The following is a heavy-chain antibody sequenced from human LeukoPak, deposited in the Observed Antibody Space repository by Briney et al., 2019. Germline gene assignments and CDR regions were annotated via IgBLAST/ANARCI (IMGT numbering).Heavy chain of an antibody. D-gene: IGHD1-26*01. Sequence: GGSLRLSCAASGFTFGTYAVNWVRQAPGKGLEWVSTIGGSGGTTYYADSVKGRFTISRDNSKNTLYLQMNSLRAEDTAVYYCAKDIGGVGATKGFDYWGQGTLVTVSS. J-gene: IGHJ4*02. CDR2: IGGSGGTT. CDR3: AKDIGGVGATKGFDY. CDR1: GFTFGTYA. V-gene: IGHV3-23*01.